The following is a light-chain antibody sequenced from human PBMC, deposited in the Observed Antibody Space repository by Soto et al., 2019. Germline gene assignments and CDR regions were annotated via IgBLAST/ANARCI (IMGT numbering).Light chain of an antibody. V-gene: IGKV1-9*01. CDR1: QGISSY. Sequence: DIQLTQSPSFLSASVGDRVTIACRASQGISSYLAWYQQKPGKAPKLLIYAASPLQSGVPSRFSGSGSGAEFTLTISSLQPEDFATYYCQQLNSYPLTFGGGTKVDIK. CDR2: AAS. J-gene: IGKJ4*01. CDR3: QQLNSYPLT.